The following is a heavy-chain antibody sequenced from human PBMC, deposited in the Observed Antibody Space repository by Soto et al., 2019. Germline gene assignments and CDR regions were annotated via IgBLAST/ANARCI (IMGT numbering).Heavy chain of an antibody. V-gene: IGHV3-33*01. CDR3: ARGKLWFGELFQNYYYYGMDV. CDR1: GFTFSSYG. CDR2: IWYDGSNK. Sequence: GGSLRLSCAASGFTFSSYGMHWVRQAPGKGLEWVAVIWYDGSNKYYADSVKGRFTISRDNSKNTLYLQMNSLRAEDTAVYYCARGKLWFGELFQNYYYYGMDVWGQGTTVTVSS. D-gene: IGHD3-10*01. J-gene: IGHJ6*02.